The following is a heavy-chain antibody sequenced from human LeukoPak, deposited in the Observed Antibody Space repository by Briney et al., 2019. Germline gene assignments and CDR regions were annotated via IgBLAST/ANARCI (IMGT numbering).Heavy chain of an antibody. D-gene: IGHD3-10*01. CDR1: GGTFSSYA. J-gene: IGHJ4*02. CDR3: ARDRKKGRAVIKRFDY. CDR2: ISAYNGNT. V-gene: IGHV1-18*01. Sequence: ASVKVSCKASGGTFSSYAISWVRQAPGQGLEWMGWISAYNGNTNYAQKLQGRVTMTTDTSTSTAYMELRSLRSDDTAVYYCARDRKKGRAVIKRFDYWGQGTLVTVSS.